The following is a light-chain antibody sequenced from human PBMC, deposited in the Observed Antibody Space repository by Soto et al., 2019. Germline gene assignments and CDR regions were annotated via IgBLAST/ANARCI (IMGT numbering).Light chain of an antibody. CDR2: GAS. CDR1: QSVSSY. CDR3: QQYNNWPWT. J-gene: IGKJ1*01. V-gene: IGKV3-15*01. Sequence: EILLTQSPATLSFSPGGRTTLSCRASQSVSSYLAWYQQKPGQAPRLLIYGASTRATSFPARFSGSGFGTDFTLTISSLQSEDFAVYYCQQYNNWPWTFGQGTKVDI.